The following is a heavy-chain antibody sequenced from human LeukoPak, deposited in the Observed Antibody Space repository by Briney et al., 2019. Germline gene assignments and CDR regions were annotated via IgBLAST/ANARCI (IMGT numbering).Heavy chain of an antibody. CDR2: VYSSGST. CDR3: ARDSPPMDV. Sequence: SETLSLTCTVSGGSISGYYWSWIRQPAGKGLEWIGRVYSSGSTNCNPSLKSRVTMLVDTSKNQFSLKLSSVTAADTAVYYCARDSPPMDVWGQGTTVTVSS. J-gene: IGHJ6*02. CDR1: GGSISGYY. V-gene: IGHV4-4*07.